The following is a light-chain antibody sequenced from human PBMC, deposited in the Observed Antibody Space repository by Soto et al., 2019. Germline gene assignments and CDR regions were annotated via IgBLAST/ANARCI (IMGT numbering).Light chain of an antibody. V-gene: IGLV2-14*01. Sequence: QSALTQPASVYGSPGQPITISCTGTSSDVGGYNYVSWYQQHPGKAPKLMIYDVSNRPSGVSNRFSGSKSGNTASLTISGLQAEDEADYYFSSYTSSSTVVFGGGTKVTVL. CDR2: DVS. CDR3: SSYTSSSTVV. CDR1: SSDVGGYNY. J-gene: IGLJ2*01.